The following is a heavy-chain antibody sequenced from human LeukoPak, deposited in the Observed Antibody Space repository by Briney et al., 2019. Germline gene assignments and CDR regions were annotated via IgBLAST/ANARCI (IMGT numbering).Heavy chain of an antibody. CDR3: ARLRSKYWFDP. CDR2: LYSGGST. Sequence: GGSLRLSCAASGFTVSSNYMMWVRQAPGKGLEWVSVLYSGGSTYFADSVKGRFTISRDNAKNSLYLQMNSLRADDTAVYYCARLRSKYWFDPWGQGTLVTVSS. D-gene: IGHD4-11*01. V-gene: IGHV3-53*01. CDR1: GFTVSSNY. J-gene: IGHJ5*02.